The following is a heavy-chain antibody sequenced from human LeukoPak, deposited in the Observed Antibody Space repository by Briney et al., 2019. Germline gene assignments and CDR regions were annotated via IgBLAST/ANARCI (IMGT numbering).Heavy chain of an antibody. J-gene: IGHJ4*02. CDR2: ISSSGSTI. D-gene: IGHD1-1*01. V-gene: IGHV3-11*04. CDR1: GFTFSDYY. Sequence: GGSLRLSCAASGFTFSDYYMSWIRQAPGKGLEWVSYISSSGSTIYYADSVKGRFTISRDNAKNSLYLQMNSLRAEDTAVYYCARAIRTGTTGYYFDYWGQGTLVTVSS. CDR3: ARAIRTGTTGYYFDY.